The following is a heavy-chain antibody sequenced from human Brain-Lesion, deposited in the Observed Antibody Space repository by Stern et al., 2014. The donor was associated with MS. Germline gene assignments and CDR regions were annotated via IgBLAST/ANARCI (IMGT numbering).Heavy chain of an antibody. D-gene: IGHD3-10*01. CDR1: GFTFSNYW. CDR3: ARGERWFDS. J-gene: IGHJ5*01. CDR2: VNNDGRRT. Sequence: EMQLVESGGGLVQPGGPLRLSCAASGFTFSNYWMHWVRQAPGKGLVWVSRVNNDGRRTSYADSVKGRFTMSRDNAKNTLYLQMNSLRVEDTAIYYCARGERWFDSWGQGTLVTVSS. V-gene: IGHV3-74*02.